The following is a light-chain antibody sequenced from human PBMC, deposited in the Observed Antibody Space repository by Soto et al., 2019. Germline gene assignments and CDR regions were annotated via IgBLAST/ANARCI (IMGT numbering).Light chain of an antibody. V-gene: IGKV1-39*01. Sequence: DIQMTQSPSSLSASVGDRVTITCRASQSISSYLNWYQQKPGEAPKLLIYAASSFQSGVPSGFSGSGSGTDFTLTISSLQPEDFGTYYCQQSYSTPPTFGQGTKVDIK. CDR3: QQSYSTPPT. CDR1: QSISSY. J-gene: IGKJ1*01. CDR2: AAS.